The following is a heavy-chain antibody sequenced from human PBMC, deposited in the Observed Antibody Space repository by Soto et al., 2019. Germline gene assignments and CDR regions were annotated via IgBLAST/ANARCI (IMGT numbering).Heavy chain of an antibody. CDR2: IYHSGST. Sequence: PSETLSLTCAVSGGSISSGGYSWSWIRQPPGKGLEWIGYIYHSGSTYYNPSLKSRVTISVDRSKNQFSLKLSSVTAADTAVYYCARREYSSSSYDYWGQGTLVTVSS. CDR3: ARREYSSSSYDY. D-gene: IGHD6-6*01. CDR1: GGSISSGGYS. J-gene: IGHJ4*02. V-gene: IGHV4-30-2*01.